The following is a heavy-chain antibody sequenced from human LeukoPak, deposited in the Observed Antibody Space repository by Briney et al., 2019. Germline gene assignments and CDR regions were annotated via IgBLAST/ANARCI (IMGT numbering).Heavy chain of an antibody. D-gene: IGHD1-14*01. J-gene: IGHJ5*02. CDR2: INWNSASI. CDR1: GFTFYDYS. V-gene: IGHV3-9*01. CDR3: ATTLT. Sequence: GGSLRLSCAASGFTFYDYSMHWVRQAPGKGLEWVSGINWNSASICYADSVKGRFTISRDNAKNSLYLQMNSLRDEDTDLYYCATTLTWGQGTLVTVSS.